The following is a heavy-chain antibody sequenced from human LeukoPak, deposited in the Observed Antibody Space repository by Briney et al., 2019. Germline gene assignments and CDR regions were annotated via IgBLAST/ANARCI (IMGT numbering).Heavy chain of an antibody. CDR1: GFTFSSYA. D-gene: IGHD6-13*01. Sequence: PGGSLRLSCAASGFTFSSYAMHWVRQAPGKGLEWVAVISYDGSNKYYADSVKGRFTVSRDNSKNTLYLQMNSLRAEDTAVYYCARTGLLYSRALDYYYMDVWGKGTTVTVSS. CDR2: ISYDGSNK. V-gene: IGHV3-30*01. J-gene: IGHJ6*03. CDR3: ARTGLLYSRALDYYYMDV.